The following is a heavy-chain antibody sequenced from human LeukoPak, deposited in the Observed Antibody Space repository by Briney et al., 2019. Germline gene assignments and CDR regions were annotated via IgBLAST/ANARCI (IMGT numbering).Heavy chain of an antibody. Sequence: GGSLRLSCAASGFTFSSYAMSWVRQAPGKGLEWVSAISGSGGSTYYADSVKGRFTISRGNSKNTLYLQMNSLRAEDTAVYYCAKGQGATVTRPPDYWGQGTLVTVSS. CDR2: ISGSGGST. D-gene: IGHD4-11*01. CDR1: GFTFSSYA. J-gene: IGHJ4*02. V-gene: IGHV3-23*01. CDR3: AKGQGATVTRPPDY.